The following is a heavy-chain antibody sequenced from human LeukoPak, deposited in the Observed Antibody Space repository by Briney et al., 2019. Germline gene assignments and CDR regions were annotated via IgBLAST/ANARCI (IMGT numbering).Heavy chain of an antibody. D-gene: IGHD3-9*01. V-gene: IGHV4-39*01. J-gene: IGHJ4*02. CDR2: IYYSGST. CDR1: GGSISSSSYY. CDR3: ARQLIYFDWLPYPGYFDY. Sequence: PSETLSLTCTVSGGSISSSSYYWGWIRQPPGKGLEWIGSIYYSGSTYYNPSLKSRVTISVDTSKNQFSLKLSSVTAADTAVYYCARQLIYFDWLPYPGYFDYWGQGTLVTVSS.